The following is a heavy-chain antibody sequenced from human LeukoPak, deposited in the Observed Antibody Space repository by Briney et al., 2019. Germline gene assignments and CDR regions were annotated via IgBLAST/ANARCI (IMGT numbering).Heavy chain of an antibody. D-gene: IGHD4-17*01. V-gene: IGHV1-46*01. CDR3: ASEGAYGDYPY. J-gene: IGHJ4*02. CDR1: GYTFTSYY. Sequence: GASVKVSCKASGYTFTSYYMHWVRQAPGQGLEWMGIINPSGGSTSYAQKFQGRVTMTRDMSTSTVYMELSSLRSEDTAVYYCASEGAYGDYPYWGQGTLVTVSS. CDR2: INPSGGST.